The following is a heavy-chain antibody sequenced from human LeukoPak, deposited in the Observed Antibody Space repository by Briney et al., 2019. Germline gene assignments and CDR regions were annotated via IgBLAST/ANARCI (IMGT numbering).Heavy chain of an antibody. CDR2: IKSKTDGGTT. Sequence: GGSLRLSCAASGFTFSNAWMSWVRQAPGKGLEWVGRIKSKTDGGTTDYAAPVKGSFTISRDDSKNTLYLQMNSLKTEDTAVYYCTTGYYDFWSGYYPTFDYWGQGTLVTVSS. CDR3: TTGYYDFWSGYYPTFDY. J-gene: IGHJ4*02. CDR1: GFTFSNAW. V-gene: IGHV3-15*01. D-gene: IGHD3-3*01.